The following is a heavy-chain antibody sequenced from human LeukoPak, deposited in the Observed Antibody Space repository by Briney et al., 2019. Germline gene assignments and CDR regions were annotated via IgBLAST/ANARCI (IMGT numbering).Heavy chain of an antibody. D-gene: IGHD4/OR15-4a*01. CDR3: ASGAVSYAFDI. CDR2: ISRSSTTI. CDR1: GLTFSSYS. J-gene: IGHJ3*02. V-gene: IGHV3-48*02. Sequence: GGSLRLSCAASGLTFSSYSMNWVRQAPGKGLEWLSYISRSSTTIYNADSIKGRFTISRDNAKNSLYLQTNSLRDEDTAVYYCASGAVSYAFDIWGQGTMVTVSS.